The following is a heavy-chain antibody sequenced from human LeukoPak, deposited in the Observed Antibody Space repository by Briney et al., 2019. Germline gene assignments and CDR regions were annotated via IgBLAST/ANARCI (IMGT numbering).Heavy chain of an antibody. CDR1: GFTFSSYA. V-gene: IGHV3-30-3*01. CDR3: AKGGDCSSTSCYYWFDP. D-gene: IGHD2-2*01. J-gene: IGHJ5*02. CDR2: ISYDGSNK. Sequence: GGSLRLSCAASGFTFSSYAMHWVRQAPGKGLEWVAVISYDGSNKYYADSVKGRFTISRDNSKNTLYLQMNSLRAEDTAVYYCAKGGDCSSTSCYYWFDPWGQGTLVTVSS.